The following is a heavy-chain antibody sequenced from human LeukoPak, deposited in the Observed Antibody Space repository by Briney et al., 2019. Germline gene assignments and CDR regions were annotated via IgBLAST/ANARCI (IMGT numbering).Heavy chain of an antibody. CDR3: ARRGYASSWSFDY. V-gene: IGHV4-59*08. Sequence: SETLSLTCTVSGGSISGYYWNWVRQPPGKGLEWIGYIYYSGSNKYNPSLKSRVTISVDTSKNQFSLKLSSVTGVVTGVYDCARRGYASSWSFDYWGQGTLVTVSS. CDR2: IYYSGSN. J-gene: IGHJ4*02. D-gene: IGHD6-13*01. CDR1: GGSISGYY.